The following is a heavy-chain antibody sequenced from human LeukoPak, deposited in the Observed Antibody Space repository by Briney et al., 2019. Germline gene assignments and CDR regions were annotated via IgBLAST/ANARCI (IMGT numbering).Heavy chain of an antibody. CDR2: INAGNGNT. CDR1: GYTFTSYA. V-gene: IGHV1-3*01. D-gene: IGHD3-3*01. Sequence: GASVKVSCKASGYTFTSYAMHWVRQAPGQRLEWMGWINAGNGNTKYSQKFQGRVTITRDTSASTAYMELSSLRSEDTAVYYCASSLVYSLSGVYYFDYWGQGTLVTVSS. J-gene: IGHJ4*02. CDR3: ASSLVYSLSGVYYFDY.